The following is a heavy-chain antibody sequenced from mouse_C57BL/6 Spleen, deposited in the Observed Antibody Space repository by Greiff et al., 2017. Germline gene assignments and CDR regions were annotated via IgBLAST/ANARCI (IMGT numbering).Heavy chain of an antibody. Sequence: QVQLQQPGAELVKPGASVKLSCKASGYTFTSYWMHWVKQRPGQGLEWIGMIYPNSGSTNYNEKFKSKATLTVDKSSSTAYMQLSSLTSEDSAIYYCARDYNYAMDYWGQGTSVTVSS. CDR1: GYTFTSYW. J-gene: IGHJ4*01. V-gene: IGHV1-64*01. CDR2: IYPNSGST. D-gene: IGHD2-12*01. CDR3: ARDYNYAMDY.